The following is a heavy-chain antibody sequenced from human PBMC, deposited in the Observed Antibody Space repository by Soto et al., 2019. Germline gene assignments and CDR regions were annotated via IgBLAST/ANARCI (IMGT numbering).Heavy chain of an antibody. CDR1: GGSLSGYY. CDR2: INHSGTA. CDR3: ASYHFLDLWTGSRHYMDV. J-gene: IGHJ6*03. Sequence: SETLSLTCAVYGGSLSGYYWSWGRQSPGKGLEWIGEINHSGTANYNPSLKTRVTISADASKHQFSLRLTSVTAADSAIYYCASYHFLDLWTGSRHYMDVWSRGTPVTVSS. V-gene: IGHV4-34*01. D-gene: IGHD3-9*01.